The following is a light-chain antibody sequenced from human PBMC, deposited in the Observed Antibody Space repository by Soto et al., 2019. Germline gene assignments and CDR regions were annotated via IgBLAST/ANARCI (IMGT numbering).Light chain of an antibody. CDR2: DVT. Sequence: QSALTQPASVSGSLGQTITISCTKTDSDIREYDSVSWYQHRPGEAPELKSFDVTYRPSDVSDRFSGSQSGNTASLTISGLQAEDEADYYCVAYRPPGSYVFGPGTQLTVL. CDR1: DSDIREYDS. J-gene: IGLJ1*01. V-gene: IGLV2-14*03. CDR3: VAYRPPGSYV.